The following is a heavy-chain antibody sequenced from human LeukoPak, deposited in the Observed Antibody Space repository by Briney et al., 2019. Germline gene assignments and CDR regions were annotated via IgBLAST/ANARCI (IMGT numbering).Heavy chain of an antibody. D-gene: IGHD1-26*01. Sequence: GGSLRLSCAASGFTFSNYAMNWARQTPGKGLEWVSSIVGSGANTYHADSVKGRFTISRDNSKNTLYLEMNSLRAEDTAIYYCAKMKGHPLPKYYMDVWGQGTTVTVSS. CDR3: AKMKGHPLPKYYMDV. CDR2: IVGSGANT. J-gene: IGHJ6*01. V-gene: IGHV3-23*01. CDR1: GFTFSNYA.